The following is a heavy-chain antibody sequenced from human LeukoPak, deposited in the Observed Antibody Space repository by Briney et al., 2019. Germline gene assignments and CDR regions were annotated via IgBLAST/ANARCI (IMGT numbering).Heavy chain of an antibody. D-gene: IGHD1-14*01. CDR1: PDSTTSNF. Sequence: SETLSLTCTVSPDSTTSNFWSWVRQPPGKGLAWIGEIHRSGSTNYNPSLQSRVTISIDRSKNQIALELSSVTAADTAVYYCAREIVGGFNPGAYWGQGALVTVSS. CDR3: AREIVGGFNPGAY. CDR2: IHRSGST. V-gene: IGHV4-4*02. J-gene: IGHJ4*02.